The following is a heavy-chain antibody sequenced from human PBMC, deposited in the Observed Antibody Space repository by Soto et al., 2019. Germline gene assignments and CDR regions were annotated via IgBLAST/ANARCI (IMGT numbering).Heavy chain of an antibody. V-gene: IGHV4-31*03. D-gene: IGHD2-2*01. Sequence: KTSETLSLTCTVSGGSISSGGYYWSWIRQHPGKGLEWIGYIYYSGSTYYNPSLKSRVTISVDTSKNQFSLKLSSVTAADTAVYYCARVVVVPAAMLGEFDYWGQGTLVTVSS. CDR2: IYYSGST. CDR1: GGSISSGGYY. J-gene: IGHJ4*02. CDR3: ARVVVVPAAMLGEFDY.